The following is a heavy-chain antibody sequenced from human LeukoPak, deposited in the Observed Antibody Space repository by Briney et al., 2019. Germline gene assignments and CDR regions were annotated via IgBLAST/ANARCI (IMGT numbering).Heavy chain of an antibody. D-gene: IGHD1-26*01. CDR2: IKQDGSEE. J-gene: IGHJ4*02. CDR1: GFTFSRYW. V-gene: IGHV3-7*05. CDR3: ARGESWAFDY. Sequence: PGGSLRLSCAASGFTFSRYWMSWVRQAPGKGLEWVANIKQDGSEEYYVDSVKGRFTVSRDNAKNSLYLQMNSLRAEDTAVYCCARGESWAFDYWGQGTLVTVSS.